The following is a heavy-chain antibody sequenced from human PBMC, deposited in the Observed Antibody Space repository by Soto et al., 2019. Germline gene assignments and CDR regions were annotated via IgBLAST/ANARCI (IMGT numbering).Heavy chain of an antibody. CDR1: GFTFGNYA. V-gene: IGHV3-23*01. J-gene: IGHJ6*02. CDR3: VRDAYYDMGV. CDR2: ISGSGGHI. Sequence: PGGSLRLSCAASGFTFGNYAMSWVRQTPGKGLEWVSSISGSGGHIYYTGSVKGRFTISRDNAKNTLYLQMNSLRAEDTAVYYCVRDAYYDMGVWGQGTTVTVSS.